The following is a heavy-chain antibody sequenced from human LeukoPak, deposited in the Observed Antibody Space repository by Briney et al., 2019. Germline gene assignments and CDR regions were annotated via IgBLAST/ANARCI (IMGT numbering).Heavy chain of an antibody. D-gene: IGHD3-10*01. CDR2: ISYDGSSK. V-gene: IGHV3-30-3*01. Sequence: PGESLRLSCAASGFTFSSYSMHWVRQAPGKGLEWLAVISYDGSSKYFADSVKGRFTISRDNSENTLYLQLNSLRVEDTAVYSCARDRFWSRDYKSGGPLHYFDYWGLGTLVTVSS. CDR3: ARDRFWSRDYKSGGPLHYFDY. CDR1: GFTFSSYS. J-gene: IGHJ4*02.